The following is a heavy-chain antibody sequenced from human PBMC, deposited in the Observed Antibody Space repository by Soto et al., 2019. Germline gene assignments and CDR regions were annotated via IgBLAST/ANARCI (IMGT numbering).Heavy chain of an antibody. V-gene: IGHV1-3*01. CDR2: INAGNGNT. D-gene: IGHD2-15*01. CDR1: GYTFTSYA. J-gene: IGHJ5*02. Sequence: QVQLVQSGAEVKKPGASVKVSCKASGYTFTSYAMHWVRQAPGQRLEWMGWINAGNGNTKYSQKFQGRVTITRDTSASTAYMELSSLRSEDTAVYYCARDRGVAATLYNWFDHWGQGTLVTVSS. CDR3: ARDRGVAATLYNWFDH.